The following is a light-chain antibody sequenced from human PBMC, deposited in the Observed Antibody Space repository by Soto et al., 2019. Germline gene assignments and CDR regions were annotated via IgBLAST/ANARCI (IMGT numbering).Light chain of an antibody. CDR1: QTVSSSS. J-gene: IGKJ1*01. CDR3: QQYGRSPPT. Sequence: EIVLTQSPGTLSLSPGERATLSCRASQTVSSSSLAWYQQKPGQAPRLLIFGASRRATGIPDRFSGSGSGTDLTLTISRQEPEDFAVYYCQQYGRSPPTFGPGTKVEIK. CDR2: GAS. V-gene: IGKV3-20*01.